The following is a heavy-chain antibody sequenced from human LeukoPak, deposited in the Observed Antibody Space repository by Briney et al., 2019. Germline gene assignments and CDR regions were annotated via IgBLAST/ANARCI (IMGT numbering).Heavy chain of an antibody. CDR3: VRDYRGHCSGTSCETPYFDF. V-gene: IGHV1-2*02. CDR1: GYPFTGYY. D-gene: IGHD2-2*01. CDR2: INPNSGGT. Sequence: EASVKVSCKPSGYPFTGYYMHWVRQAPGQGLEWMGWINPNSGGTNYAQKFQGRVTMTRDTSISTAYMELSRLTSDDMAVYFCVRDYRGHCSGTSCETPYFDFWGQGTLVTVSS. J-gene: IGHJ4*02.